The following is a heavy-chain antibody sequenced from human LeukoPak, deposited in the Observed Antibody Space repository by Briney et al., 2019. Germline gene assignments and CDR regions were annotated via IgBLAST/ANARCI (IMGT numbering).Heavy chain of an antibody. J-gene: IGHJ4*02. V-gene: IGHV3-23*01. CDR3: AKVISEGIGDYYFDY. Sequence: GGSLSLSCAASGLTLSSYAMNCVRQAPGGGLEWVSAISASGGTTYYADSVRGRFTISRDNSKNTLYLQINSLRAEDTAVYYCAKVISEGIGDYYFDYWGQGTLVTVSS. D-gene: IGHD4-17*01. CDR1: GLTLSSYA. CDR2: ISASGGTT.